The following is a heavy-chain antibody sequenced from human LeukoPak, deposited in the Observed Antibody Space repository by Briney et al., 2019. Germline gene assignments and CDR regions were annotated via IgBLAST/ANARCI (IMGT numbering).Heavy chain of an antibody. CDR1: GGSLSGSY. Sequence: PSETLSLTCDVNGGSLSGSYWSWVRQSPEKGLEWIGEINQSGNSNYNPSLKSRVTILVDTSKNQFSLKLSSVTAADTAVYYCARQKPSTFRQYGRGRPLDSWGQGTLVTVSS. D-gene: IGHD4-11*01. V-gene: IGHV4-34*01. CDR3: ARQKPSTFRQYGRGRPLDS. J-gene: IGHJ4*02. CDR2: INQSGNS.